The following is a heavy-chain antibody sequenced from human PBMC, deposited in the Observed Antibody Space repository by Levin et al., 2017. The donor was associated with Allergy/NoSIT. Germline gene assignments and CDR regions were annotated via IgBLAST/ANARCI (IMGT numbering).Heavy chain of an antibody. J-gene: IGHJ4*02. D-gene: IGHD2-15*01. Sequence: GGSLRLSCAASGFTFSSYWMHWVRQAPGEGLVWVSRINSDGGSTTYADSVKGRFTISRDNAKNTLYLQVNSLRAEDTAVYYCARAKQVVADPTGADFWGQGTLVTVCS. CDR3: ARAKQVVADPTGADF. CDR2: INSDGGST. V-gene: IGHV3-74*01. CDR1: GFTFSSYW.